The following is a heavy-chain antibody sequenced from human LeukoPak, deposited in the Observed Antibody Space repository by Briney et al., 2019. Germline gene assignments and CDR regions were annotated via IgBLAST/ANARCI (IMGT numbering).Heavy chain of an antibody. D-gene: IGHD6-13*01. CDR2: IYHSGST. Sequence: PSETLSLTCAVSGGSISSSNWWSWVRQPPGKGLEWIGEIYHSGSTNYNPSLKSRVTISVDKSKNQFSLKLSSATAADTAVYYCARVGIAAADFDYWGQGTLVTVSS. CDR3: ARVGIAAADFDY. J-gene: IGHJ4*02. V-gene: IGHV4-4*02. CDR1: GGSISSSNW.